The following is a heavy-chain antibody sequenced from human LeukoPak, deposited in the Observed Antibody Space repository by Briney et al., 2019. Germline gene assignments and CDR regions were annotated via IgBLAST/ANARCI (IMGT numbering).Heavy chain of an antibody. CDR2: INHSGST. Sequence: SETLSLTCAVYGGSFSGYYWSWIRQPPGKGLEWIGEINHSGSTNYNPSLKSRVTISVDTSKNQFSLKLSSVTAADTAVYHCARASRARWELLRMFDYWGQGTLVTVSS. CDR3: ARASRARWELLRMFDY. CDR1: GGSFSGYY. V-gene: IGHV4-34*01. D-gene: IGHD1-26*01. J-gene: IGHJ4*02.